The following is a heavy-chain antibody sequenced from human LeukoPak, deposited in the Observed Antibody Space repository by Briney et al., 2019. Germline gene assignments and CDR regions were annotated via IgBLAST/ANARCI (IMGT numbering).Heavy chain of an antibody. V-gene: IGHV3-64*04. CDR2: ISSNGGST. J-gene: IGHJ5*02. CDR1: GFTFSRYA. CDR3: AKATAMVTNWFDP. D-gene: IGHD5-18*01. Sequence: GGSLRLSCSASGFTFSRYAMHWVRQAPGKGLEYVSAISSNGGSTYYADSVKGRFTISRDNSKNTLYLQMNSLRAEDTAVYYCAKATAMVTNWFDPWGQGTLVTVSS.